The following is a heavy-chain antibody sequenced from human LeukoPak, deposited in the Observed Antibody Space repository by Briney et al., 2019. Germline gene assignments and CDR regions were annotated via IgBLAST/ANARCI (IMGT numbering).Heavy chain of an antibody. CDR1: GGSISSGDYY. D-gene: IGHD1-26*01. J-gene: IGHJ5*02. CDR3: AREVEGELLGIWLDP. V-gene: IGHV4-30-4*08. CDR2: IYYSGST. Sequence: SETLSLTCTVSGGSISSGDYYWSWIRQPPGKGLEWIGYIYYSGSTYYNPSLKSRVTISVDTSKNQFSLKLSSVTAADAAVYYCAREVEGELLGIWLDPWGQGTLVTVSS.